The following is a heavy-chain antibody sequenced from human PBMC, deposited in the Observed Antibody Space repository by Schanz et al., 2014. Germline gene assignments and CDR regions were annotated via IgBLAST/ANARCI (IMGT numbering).Heavy chain of an antibody. V-gene: IGHV3-33*08. J-gene: IGHJ4*02. CDR1: GFTFSAYG. CDR3: ARDYAGFDC. Sequence: VQLAESGGSLVKPGGSLRLSCAASGFTFSAYGMHWVRQAPGKGLEWVAVIWFDGNNKFYADSVKGRFTISRDSSKNTLFLQMNSLRAEDTAVYYCARDYAGFDCWGQGTLVTVSS. D-gene: IGHD3-16*01. CDR2: IWFDGNNK.